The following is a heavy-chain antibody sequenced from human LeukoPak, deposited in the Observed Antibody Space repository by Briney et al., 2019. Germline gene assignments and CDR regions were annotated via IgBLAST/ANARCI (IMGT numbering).Heavy chain of an antibody. Sequence: SETLSLTCTVSGGSISSYYWSWIRQPPGKGLEWIGYIYYSGSTYYNPSLKSRVTISVDTSKNQFSLKLSSVTAADTAVYYCARDAGYYYDLDYWGQGTLVTVSS. CDR2: IYYSGST. CDR3: ARDAGYYYDLDY. CDR1: GGSISSYY. J-gene: IGHJ4*02. V-gene: IGHV4-59*12. D-gene: IGHD3-22*01.